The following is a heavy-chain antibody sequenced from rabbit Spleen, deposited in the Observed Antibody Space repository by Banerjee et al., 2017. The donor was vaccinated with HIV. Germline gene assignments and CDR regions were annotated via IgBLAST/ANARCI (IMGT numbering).Heavy chain of an antibody. CDR1: GFSFSNSDY. J-gene: IGHJ4*01. CDR2: IEPIFGNT. Sequence: QSLEESGGDLVKPGASLTLTCTASGFSFSNSDYMCWVRQAPGKGLEWIGYIEPIFGNTYYANWVNGRFTISSHNAQNTLYLQLSSLTAADTATYFCARDLAGVIGWNFGLWGPGTLVTVS. CDR3: ARDLAGVIGWNFGL. V-gene: IGHV1S40*01. D-gene: IGHD4-1*01.